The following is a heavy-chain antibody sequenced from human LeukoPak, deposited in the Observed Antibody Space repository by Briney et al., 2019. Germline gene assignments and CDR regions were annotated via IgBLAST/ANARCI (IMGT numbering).Heavy chain of an antibody. J-gene: IGHJ4*02. CDR3: ARDWQLVG. Sequence: ASVKASCKASGGTFSSYAISWVRQAPGQGLEWMGWINPNSGGTNYAQKFQGRVTMTRDTSISTAYMELSRLRSDDTAVYYCARDWQLVGWGQGTLVTVSS. CDR2: INPNSGGT. V-gene: IGHV1-2*02. D-gene: IGHD6-6*01. CDR1: GGTFSSYA.